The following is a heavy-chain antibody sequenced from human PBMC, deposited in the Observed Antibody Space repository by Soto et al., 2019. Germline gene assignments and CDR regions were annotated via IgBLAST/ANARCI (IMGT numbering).Heavy chain of an antibody. CDR1: GGSISSYY. CDR3: ARHIPSGYSYGYYYGMDV. V-gene: IGHV4-59*08. Sequence: SETLSLTCTVSGGSISSYYWSWIRQPPGKGLEWIGYIYYSGSTNYNPSLKSRVTISVDTSKNQFSLKLSSVTAADTAVDYCARHIPSGYSYGYYYGMDVWGQGTTVTVSS. J-gene: IGHJ6*02. D-gene: IGHD5-18*01. CDR2: IYYSGST.